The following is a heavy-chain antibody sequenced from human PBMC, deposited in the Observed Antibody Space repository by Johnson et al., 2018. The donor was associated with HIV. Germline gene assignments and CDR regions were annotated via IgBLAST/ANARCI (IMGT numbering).Heavy chain of an antibody. CDR2: ISVTGGST. V-gene: IGHV3-23*04. CDR3: AREGPGAYYDSRGYWAAFDI. CDR1: GFTFPTYA. Sequence: VQLVESGGGVVQPGRSLRLSCAASGFTFPTYAMSWVRQAPGKGLEWVSGISVTGGSTYYADSVKGRFTISRDNSKNTLYLQMNSLRAEDTALYYCAREGPGAYYDSRGYWAAFDIWGQGTMVTVSS. J-gene: IGHJ3*02. D-gene: IGHD3-22*01.